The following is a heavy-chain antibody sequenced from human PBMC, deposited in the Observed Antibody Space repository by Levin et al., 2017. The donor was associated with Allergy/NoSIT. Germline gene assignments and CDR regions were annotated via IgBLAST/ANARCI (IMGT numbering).Heavy chain of an antibody. Sequence: LAGGSLRLSCAVSGITFRDFGYHWVRRAPGKGLEWLTLSSNDGNNQFYADSVKGRLTVSRDNSKNTVILQMNALRPDDSAVYYCAKGGSFDSWGQGTLVTVSS. CDR1: GITFRDFG. CDR2: SSNDGNNQ. J-gene: IGHJ4*02. CDR3: AKGGSFDS. V-gene: IGHV3-30*18. D-gene: IGHD3-16*01.